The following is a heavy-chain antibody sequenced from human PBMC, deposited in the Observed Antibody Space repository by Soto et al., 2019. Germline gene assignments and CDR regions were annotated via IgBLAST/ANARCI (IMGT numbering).Heavy chain of an antibody. Sequence: QVQLVESGGGVVQPGRSLRLSCAASGFTFRSYTMHWVRQGPGKGLEWVAVVSYDGGDRYYADSVKGRFTISRDNSKNTLDLQLNSLRPEDTAVYYCARDRGGSYYFFDYWGQGTLVTVSS. CDR3: ARDRGGSYYFFDY. D-gene: IGHD1-26*01. CDR1: GFTFRSYT. V-gene: IGHV3-30-3*01. CDR2: VSYDGGDR. J-gene: IGHJ4*02.